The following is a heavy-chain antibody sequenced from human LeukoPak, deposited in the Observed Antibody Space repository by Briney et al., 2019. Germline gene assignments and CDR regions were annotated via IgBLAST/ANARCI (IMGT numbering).Heavy chain of an antibody. D-gene: IGHD2-15*01. CDR3: ARGRDLVVVVAAPLNDY. V-gene: IGHV4-34*01. J-gene: IGHJ4*02. Sequence: SETLSLTCAVYGGSFSGYYWSWIRQPPGKGLEWIGEINHSGSTNYNPSLKSRVTISVDTSKNQFSLKLSSVTAADTAVYYCARGRDLVVVVAAPLNDYWGQGTLVTVSS. CDR2: INHSGST. CDR1: GGSFSGYY.